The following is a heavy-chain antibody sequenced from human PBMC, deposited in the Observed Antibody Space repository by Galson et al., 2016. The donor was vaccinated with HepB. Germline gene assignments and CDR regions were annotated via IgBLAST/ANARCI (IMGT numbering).Heavy chain of an antibody. D-gene: IGHD6-19*01. CDR1: GGSFSNYE. J-gene: IGHJ6*02. Sequence: SVKVSCKASGGSFSNYEITWVRQAPGQGLEWMGGIIPKVDTANYAQKFQGRVTITADESTTTAYMELSSLRSEDSAVYYCARHRVAGTVGRYYYYNGMDVWGQGTMVTVSS. CDR2: IIPKVDTA. CDR3: ARHRVAGTVGRYYYYNGMDV. V-gene: IGHV1-69*13.